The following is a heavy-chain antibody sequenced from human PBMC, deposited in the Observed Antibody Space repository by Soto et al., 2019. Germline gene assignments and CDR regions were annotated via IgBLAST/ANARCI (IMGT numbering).Heavy chain of an antibody. CDR3: AKRTVGWYFDL. CDR1: GFTFSSYA. Sequence: EVQLLESGGGLVQPGGSLRLSCAASGFTFSSYAMNWVRQAPGKGLEWVSVISGSGGSTYYADAVKGRFTISRDNSKNTLYLQMNSLRAEDTSVYYCAKRTVGWYFDLWGRGTLVTVSS. D-gene: IGHD4-17*01. CDR2: ISGSGGST. J-gene: IGHJ2*01. V-gene: IGHV3-23*01.